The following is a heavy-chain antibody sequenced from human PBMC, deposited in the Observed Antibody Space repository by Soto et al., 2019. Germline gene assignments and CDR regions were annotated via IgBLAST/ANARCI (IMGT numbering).Heavy chain of an antibody. CDR3: ARDHGGYNWFDP. J-gene: IGHJ5*02. D-gene: IGHD3-3*01. CDR1: GGSISSYY. CDR2: IYYSGST. V-gene: IGHV4-59*01. Sequence: SETLSLTCTVSGGSISSYYWSWIRQPPGKGLEWIGYIYYSGSTNYNPSLKSRVTISVDTSKNQFSLKLSSATAADTAVYYCARDHGGYNWFDPWGQGTLVTVSS.